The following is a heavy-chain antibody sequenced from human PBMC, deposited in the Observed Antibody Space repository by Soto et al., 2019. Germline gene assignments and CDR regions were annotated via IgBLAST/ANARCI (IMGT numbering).Heavy chain of an antibody. V-gene: IGHV1-46*03. CDR3: ARDREGGYSYGSFQH. D-gene: IGHD5-18*01. CDR1: RYTFTSYY. CDR2: INPSGGST. Sequence: ASVKVSCKASRYTFTSYYMHWVRQAPGQGLEWMGIINPSGGSTSYAQKFQGRVTMTRDTSTSTVYMELSSLRSEDTAVYYCARDREGGYSYGSFQHWGQGTPVTVSS. J-gene: IGHJ1*01.